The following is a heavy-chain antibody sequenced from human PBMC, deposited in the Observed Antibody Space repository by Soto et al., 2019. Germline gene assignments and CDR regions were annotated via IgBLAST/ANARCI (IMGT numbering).Heavy chain of an antibody. CDR2: ISYDGSNK. D-gene: IGHD6-13*01. CDR3: AKDPDQQQLVLDYYYYGMDV. J-gene: IGHJ6*02. Sequence: SLRLSCAASVFTFRSYGMHWVRQAPGKGLEWLAVISYDGSNKYYADSVKGRFTISRDNSKNTLYLQMNSLRAEDTAVYYCAKDPDQQQLVLDYYYYGMDVWGQGTTVTVSS. V-gene: IGHV3-30*18. CDR1: VFTFRSYG.